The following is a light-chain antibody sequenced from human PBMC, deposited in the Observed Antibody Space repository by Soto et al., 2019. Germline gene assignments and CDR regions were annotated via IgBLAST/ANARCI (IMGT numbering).Light chain of an antibody. CDR1: QSISSY. Sequence: DIQMTQSPSSLSASVGDRVTITCRARQSISSYLNWYQQNPGKAPKLLIYAASSLQSGVPSRFSGSGSGTDFTLTISTLQPDDFATYYCEQSYTSAYSFGQGTKLEFK. CDR3: EQSYTSAYS. V-gene: IGKV1-39*01. CDR2: AAS. J-gene: IGKJ2*01.